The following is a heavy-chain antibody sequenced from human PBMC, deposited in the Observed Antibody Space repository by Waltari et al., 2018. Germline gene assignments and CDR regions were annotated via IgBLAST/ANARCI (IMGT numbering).Heavy chain of an antibody. V-gene: IGHV4-39*01. D-gene: IGHD4-17*01. Sequence: QLQLQESGPGLVKPSETLSLTCTVSGGSIRSSSYYWGWIRQPPGKGLEWIGSIYYSGSTYYNPSLKSRVTISVDTSKNQFSLKLSSVTAADTAVYYCARRPTYAAAFDIWGQGTMVTVSS. CDR3: ARRPTYAAAFDI. CDR1: GGSIRSSSYY. CDR2: IYYSGST. J-gene: IGHJ3*02.